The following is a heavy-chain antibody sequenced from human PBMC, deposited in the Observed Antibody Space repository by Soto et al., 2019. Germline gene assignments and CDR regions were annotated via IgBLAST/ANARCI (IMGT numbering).Heavy chain of an antibody. CDR3: ARTFDYYGMDV. J-gene: IGHJ6*02. Sequence: PSETLSLTCAVSGYSIASGYYWALIRQPPGKGLEWIGSIYHAGSVYYNPSLNSRVAMSLDTSDNHFSLKLTSVTAADTAVYYCARTFDYYGMDVWGQGTTVTV. V-gene: IGHV4-38-2*01. CDR1: GYSIASGYY. CDR2: IYHAGSV.